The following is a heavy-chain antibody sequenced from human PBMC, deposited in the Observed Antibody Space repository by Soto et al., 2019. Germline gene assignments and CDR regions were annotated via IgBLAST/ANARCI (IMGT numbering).Heavy chain of an antibody. D-gene: IGHD6-13*01. CDR2: IIPIFGTA. V-gene: IGHV1-69*13. J-gene: IGHJ6*02. CDR3: AVDTGTRDTPSPPRYYCFCGMDV. Sequence: SVKVSCKASGGTFSSYAISWVRQAPGQGLEWVGGIIPIFGTANYAQKFQGRVTITAYESTSTAYIELSSLRSEDTAVYYWAVDTGTRDTPSPPRYYCFCGMDVWGQGSKVTVSS. CDR1: GGTFSSYA.